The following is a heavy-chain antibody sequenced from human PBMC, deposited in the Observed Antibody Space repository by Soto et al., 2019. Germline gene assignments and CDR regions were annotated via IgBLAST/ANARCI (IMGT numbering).Heavy chain of an antibody. CDR2: FDPEDGET. J-gene: IGHJ4*02. D-gene: IGHD5-18*01. V-gene: IGHV1-24*01. Sequence: ASVKVSCKVSGYTLTELSMHWVRQAPGKGLEWMGGFDPEDGETIYEQKFQGRVTMTEDTSTDTAYMELSSLRSEDTAVYYCSILSGYSYGYRVRLFDYWGQGTLVTVSS. CDR1: GYTLTELS. CDR3: SILSGYSYGYRVRLFDY.